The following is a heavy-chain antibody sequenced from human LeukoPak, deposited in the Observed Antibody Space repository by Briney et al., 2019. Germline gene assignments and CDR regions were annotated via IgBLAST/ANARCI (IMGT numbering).Heavy chain of an antibody. J-gene: IGHJ3*02. D-gene: IGHD2-15*01. CDR2: ISGSGDTA. CDR1: GFTFNSYA. CDR3: AKDSCSGGSCYSSGNDAFES. Sequence: GGSLRLSCAASGFTFNSYAMSWVRQAPGRGLEWVSVISGSGDTAYYADSVKGRVTTSRDNSRNTLYLQMSSLRAEDTAIYYCAKDSCSGGSCYSSGNDAFESWGQGTMVTVSS. V-gene: IGHV3-23*01.